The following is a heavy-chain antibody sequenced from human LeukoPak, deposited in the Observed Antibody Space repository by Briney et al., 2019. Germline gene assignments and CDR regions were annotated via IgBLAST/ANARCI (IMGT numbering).Heavy chain of an antibody. CDR2: IKENGNEQ. D-gene: IGHD1-14*01. V-gene: IGHV3-7*01. CDR3: ARGPGDLDASDI. CDR1: GFTFSRYR. Sequence: PGGPLRLPCTASGFTFSRYRMRWVRQATGEGPVWVAHIKENGNEQYYAEPVKSRFTISRDNAEKSLCLQMNSLSAEDTAVYYCARGPGDLDASDIWGQGTMVTVSS. J-gene: IGHJ3*02.